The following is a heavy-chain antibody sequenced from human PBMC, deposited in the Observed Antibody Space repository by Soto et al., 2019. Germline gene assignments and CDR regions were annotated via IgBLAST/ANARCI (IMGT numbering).Heavy chain of an antibody. V-gene: IGHV3-49*04. CDR3: TTVPISQGLFDY. Sequence: GGSLRLSCTASGFTFGDYTINWVRQAPGKGLEWVGFIRSKAQGGTAQYVACVKGRFIIIRNNSKSIAYLQMNSLKTEDEAVYYCTTVPISQGLFDYWGQGTLVTVSS. J-gene: IGHJ4*02. CDR1: GFTFGDYT. D-gene: IGHD2-21*01. CDR2: IRSKAQGGTA.